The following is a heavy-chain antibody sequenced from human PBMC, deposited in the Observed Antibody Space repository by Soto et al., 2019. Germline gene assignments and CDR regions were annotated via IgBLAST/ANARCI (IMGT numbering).Heavy chain of an antibody. V-gene: IGHV5-51*01. J-gene: IGHJ6*01. CDR3: ARILYYYFWRGYSRRGDGMDV. CDR1: GYSFTGYW. D-gene: IGHD3-3*01. Sequence: GESPKIPCKRSGYSFTGYWIGWVRQMPGKGLEWMGIMYPVQSDTTYSPSLQGQVTISTDKSISTASLQWSSLKASHTPKHYYARILYYYFWRGYSRRGDGMDVWGQGTTVTVSS. CDR2: MYPVQSDT.